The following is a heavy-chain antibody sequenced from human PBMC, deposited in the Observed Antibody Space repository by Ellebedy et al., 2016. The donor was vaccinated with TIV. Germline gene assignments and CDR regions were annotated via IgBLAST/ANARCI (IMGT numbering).Heavy chain of an antibody. Sequence: GGSLRLSCAASQFRFFTYWMSWVRQPPGKGLEWVANIKQDGDDTNYADSVTGRFTISRDNAKNSLYLQMNSLRAGDTAVYYCARDSILTMGRGIFADYWGQGTLVTVSS. V-gene: IGHV3-7*01. CDR1: QFRFFTYW. CDR3: ARDSILTMGRGIFADY. CDR2: IKQDGDDT. J-gene: IGHJ4*02. D-gene: IGHD3-10*01.